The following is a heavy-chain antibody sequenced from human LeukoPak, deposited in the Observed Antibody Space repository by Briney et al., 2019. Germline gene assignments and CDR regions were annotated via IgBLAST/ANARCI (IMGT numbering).Heavy chain of an antibody. CDR1: GFTFSSYE. J-gene: IGHJ4*02. Sequence: GGSLRLSCAASGFTFSSYEMNWVRQAPGKGLEGVAAIGSDGDRVHEDSVKGRFTISRDNSKSTLYLQMDNLRAEDTAVYFCAKSAGVATIYFDSWGQGALVTVSS. CDR2: IGSDGDR. CDR3: AKSAGVATIYFDS. D-gene: IGHD5-12*01. V-gene: IGHV3-23*01.